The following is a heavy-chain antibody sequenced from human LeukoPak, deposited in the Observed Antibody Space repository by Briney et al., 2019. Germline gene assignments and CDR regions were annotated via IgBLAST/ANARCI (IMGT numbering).Heavy chain of an antibody. J-gene: IGHJ4*02. V-gene: IGHV3-23*01. CDR2: ISSSGGST. CDR1: GFTFSSFA. D-gene: IGHD6-13*01. CDR3: ARLASGAAAPDTHVD. Sequence: GGSLRLSCAASGFTFSSFAMSWVRQAPGKGLEWVSTISSSGGSTYYADSVKGRFTISRDNSKNTLYLQMNSLRAEDTAVYYCARLASGAAAPDTHVDRGQGTLVTVSS.